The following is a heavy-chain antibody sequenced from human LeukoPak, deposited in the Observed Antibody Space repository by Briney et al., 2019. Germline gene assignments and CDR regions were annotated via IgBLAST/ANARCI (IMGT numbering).Heavy chain of an antibody. CDR2: IIPILGIA. D-gene: IGHD6-13*01. CDR3: NAVPGIAAAGPDY. J-gene: IGHJ4*02. CDR1: GGTFSSYA. Sequence: VASVKVSCKASGGTFSSYAISWVRQAPGQGLEWMGRIIPILGIANYAQKFQGRVTITADKSTSTAYMELSSLRSEDTAVYCCNAVPGIAAAGPDYWGQGTLVTVSS. V-gene: IGHV1-69*04.